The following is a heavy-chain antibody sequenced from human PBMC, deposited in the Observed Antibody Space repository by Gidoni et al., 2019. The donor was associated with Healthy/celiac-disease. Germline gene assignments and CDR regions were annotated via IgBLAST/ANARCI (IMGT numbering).Heavy chain of an antibody. D-gene: IGHD3-10*01. V-gene: IGHV4-59*01. CDR3: ARDRVELWFGELLHNYGIDV. J-gene: IGHJ6*02. Sequence: QVQLQESGPGLVKPSETLSLTCTVSGGSISSYYWSWIRQPPGKGLEWIGYIYYSGSTNYNPSLKSRVTISVDTSKNQFSLKLSSVTAADTAVYYCARDRVELWFGELLHNYGIDVWGQGTTVTVSS. CDR1: GGSISSYY. CDR2: IYYSGST.